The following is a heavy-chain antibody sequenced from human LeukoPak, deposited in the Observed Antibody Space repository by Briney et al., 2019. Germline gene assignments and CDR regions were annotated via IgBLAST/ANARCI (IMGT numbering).Heavy chain of an antibody. V-gene: IGHV4-34*01. D-gene: IGHD3-3*01. CDR1: CGSFSGYY. Sequence: SETLSLTCAVYCGSFSGYYWSWIRQPPGKGLEWIGEVNHSGSTNYNPSLKSRVITSVDTSKNQFSLKLSSVTAADTAVYYCARGDFWSGFRRGWFDPWGQGTLVTVSS. CDR3: ARGDFWSGFRRGWFDP. J-gene: IGHJ5*02. CDR2: VNHSGST.